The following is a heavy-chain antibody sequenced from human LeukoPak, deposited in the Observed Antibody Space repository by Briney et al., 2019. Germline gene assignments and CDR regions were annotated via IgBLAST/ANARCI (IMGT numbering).Heavy chain of an antibody. Sequence: ASVKVSCMASGYTFTSYYMRWVRQAPGQGLERMGLINHTGGSTGYAQKFQGRVTVTRDMSTSTDYMELSSLRSEDTAIYYCARDNSVGDNAWWFDPWGQGTLVTVSS. CDR2: INHTGGST. CDR1: GYTFTSYY. D-gene: IGHD1-26*01. CDR3: ARDNSVGDNAWWFDP. J-gene: IGHJ5*02. V-gene: IGHV1-46*01.